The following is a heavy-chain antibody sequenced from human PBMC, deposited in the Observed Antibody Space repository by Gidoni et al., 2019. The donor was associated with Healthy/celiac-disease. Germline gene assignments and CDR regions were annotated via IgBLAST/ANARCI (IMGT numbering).Heavy chain of an antibody. J-gene: IGHJ4*02. V-gene: IGHV4-34*01. D-gene: IGHD2-2*02. CDR3: ARGQELYCSSTSCYNSAYFDY. Sequence: QVQLQQWGAGLLKPSETLSLTCAVYGGSFSGYYWSWIRQPPGKGLEWIGEINHSGSTNYNPSLKSRVTISVDTSKNQFSLKLSSVTAADTAVYYCARGQELYCSSTSCYNSAYFDYWGQGTLVTVSS. CDR1: GGSFSGYY. CDR2: INHSGST.